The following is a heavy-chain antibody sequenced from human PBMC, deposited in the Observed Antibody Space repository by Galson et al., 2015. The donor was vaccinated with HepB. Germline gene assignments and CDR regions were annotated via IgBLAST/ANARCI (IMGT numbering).Heavy chain of an antibody. CDR1: GFTFSSYA. V-gene: IGHV3-23*01. CDR2: ISGSGGST. CDR3: AKGEVATLYSSSSAFDI. D-gene: IGHD6-13*01. J-gene: IGHJ3*02. Sequence: SLRLSCAASGFTFSSYAMSWVRQAPGKGLEWVSAISGSGGSTYYADSVKGRFTISRDNSKNTLYLQMNSLRAEDTAVYYCAKGEVATLYSSSSAFDIWGQGTMVTVSS.